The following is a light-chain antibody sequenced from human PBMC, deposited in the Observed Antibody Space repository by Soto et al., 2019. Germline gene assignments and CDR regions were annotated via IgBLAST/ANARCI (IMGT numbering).Light chain of an antibody. CDR2: GAS. CDR3: QHYSMSPWT. CDR1: QTVSSTY. V-gene: IGKV3-20*01. Sequence: EIVLTQSPGTLSSSPGERATLSCTASQTVSSTYLAWYQQKPGQAPSLLIYGASSRATGIPDRFSGSGSGTDFTLTISRLEPEDSAVYYCQHYSMSPWTFGQGTKVEVK. J-gene: IGKJ1*01.